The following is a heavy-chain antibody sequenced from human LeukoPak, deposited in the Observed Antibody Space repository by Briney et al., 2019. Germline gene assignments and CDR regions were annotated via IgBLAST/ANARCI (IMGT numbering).Heavy chain of an antibody. D-gene: IGHD6-19*01. J-gene: IGHJ4*02. Sequence: GRSLRLSCAASGFTFSSYGMHWVRQAPGKGLEWVAVVWDDGSSQNYADSVKGRFTISRDNSKNLVFLQMNSLRAEGTAVYYCAKDQWNPDFWGQGTLVSVSS. CDR2: VWDDGSSQ. V-gene: IGHV3-33*06. CDR1: GFTFSSYG. CDR3: AKDQWNPDF.